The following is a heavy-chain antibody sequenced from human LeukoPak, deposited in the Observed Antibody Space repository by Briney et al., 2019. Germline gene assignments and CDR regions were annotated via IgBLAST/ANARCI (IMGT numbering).Heavy chain of an antibody. CDR3: ARARGCNSGDCYADY. D-gene: IGHD2-21*02. Sequence: GGSLRLSCAASGXGIGGFAVTWVRQAPGKGLEWVYSIGSDEKTHYSESARGRFAISRDNFQHMVFLEMNTLRAEDTAVYYCARARGCNSGDCYADYWGQGTLVTVSS. CDR1: GXGIGGFA. CDR2: IGSDEKT. V-gene: IGHV3-23*01. J-gene: IGHJ4*02.